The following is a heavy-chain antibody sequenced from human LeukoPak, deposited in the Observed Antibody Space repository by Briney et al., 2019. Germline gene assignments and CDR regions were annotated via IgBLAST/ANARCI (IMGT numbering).Heavy chain of an antibody. CDR3: ARGPLWFGELPAYYFDY. CDR2: INPNSGGT. D-gene: IGHD3-10*01. Sequence: ASVKVSCKASGYTFTGYYMHWVRQAPGQGLEWMGWINPNSGGTNYAQKFQGRVTMTRDTPISTAYMELSRLRSDDTAVYYCARGPLWFGELPAYYFDYWGQGTLVTVSS. V-gene: IGHV1-2*02. J-gene: IGHJ4*02. CDR1: GYTFTGYY.